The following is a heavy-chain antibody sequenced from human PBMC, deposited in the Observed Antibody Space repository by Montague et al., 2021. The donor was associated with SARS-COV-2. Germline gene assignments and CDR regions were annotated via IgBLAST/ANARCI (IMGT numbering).Heavy chain of an antibody. CDR3: ARGQVTISGVLIFIPAAGAVDV. D-gene: IGHD3-3*01. J-gene: IGHJ3*01. CDR2: INHTGSA. V-gene: IGHV4-34*01. CDR1: SGSFNDFY. Sequence: SETRSLTCAVYSGSFNDFYWTWIRQSPGKGLEWIGEINHTGSATYNPSLKGRVTLSRDTSKNQFSLKLQSATPADTAVYYCARGQVTISGVLIFIPAAGAVDVWGQGTTVTVSS.